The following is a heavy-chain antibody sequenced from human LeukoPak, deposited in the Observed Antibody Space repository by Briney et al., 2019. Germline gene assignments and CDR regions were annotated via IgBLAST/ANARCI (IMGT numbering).Heavy chain of an antibody. J-gene: IGHJ4*02. CDR2: IDSGGSTK. Sequence: GGSLRLSCAASGFTFSSSGMNWVRQAPGKGLEWISYIDSGGSTKYYADSVKGRFTVSRDNAKNSLFLQMNSLRAEDTAVYYCATVGRSTRPGYWGQGTLVTVSS. CDR1: GFTFSSSG. D-gene: IGHD6-6*01. CDR3: ATVGRSTRPGY. V-gene: IGHV3-48*03.